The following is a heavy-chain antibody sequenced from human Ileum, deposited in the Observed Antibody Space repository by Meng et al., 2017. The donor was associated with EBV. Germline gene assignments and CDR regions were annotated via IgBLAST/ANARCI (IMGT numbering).Heavy chain of an antibody. CDR2: VYHDGAT. CDR1: GDAVRGRGW. D-gene: IGHD3-10*01. Sequence: VRVQEWAPRRVGLTGTLALTCACSGDAVRGRGWWSWGRQPPGKGLEWTWEVYHDGATNYHPSLKGRVTISLDKSKNEVNLHLNSLTAADTAVYFCARSSPIVRGLDYWGQGTLVTVSS. CDR3: ARSSPIVRGLDY. J-gene: IGHJ4*02. V-gene: IGHV4-4*01.